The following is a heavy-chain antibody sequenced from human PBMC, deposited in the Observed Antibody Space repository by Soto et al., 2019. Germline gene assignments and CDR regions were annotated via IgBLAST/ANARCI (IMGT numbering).Heavy chain of an antibody. Sequence: QVQLQESGPGLVKPSQTLSLTCTVSGGSISSGGYYWSWIRQHPGKGLEWIGYIYYSGSTYYNPSPQSRVTISVDTSKNQFSLKLSSVTAADTAVYYCARAYRVAFRRGDYAHFDYWGQGTLVTVSS. CDR2: IYYSGST. CDR3: ARAYRVAFRRGDYAHFDY. J-gene: IGHJ4*02. CDR1: GGSISSGGYY. V-gene: IGHV4-31*03. D-gene: IGHD4-17*01.